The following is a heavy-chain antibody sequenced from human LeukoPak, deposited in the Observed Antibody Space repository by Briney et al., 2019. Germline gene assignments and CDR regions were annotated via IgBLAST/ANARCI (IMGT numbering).Heavy chain of an antibody. V-gene: IGHV3-30*02. CDR2: IRYDGSNK. D-gene: IGHD2-2*02. CDR1: GFTFSSYG. CDR3: AKDYCSSTSCYRRITIFGAFDY. Sequence: PGGSLRLSCAASGFTFSSYGMHWVRQAPGKGLEWVAFIRYDGSNKYYADSVKGRFIISRDNSKNTLYLQMNSLRAEDTAVYYCAKDYCSSTSCYRRITIFGAFDYWGQGTLVTVSS. J-gene: IGHJ4*02.